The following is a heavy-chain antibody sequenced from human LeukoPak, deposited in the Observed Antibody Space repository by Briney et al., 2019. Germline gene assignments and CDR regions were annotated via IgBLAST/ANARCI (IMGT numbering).Heavy chain of an antibody. J-gene: IGHJ4*02. CDR2: ICGYNGNT. D-gene: IGHD1-26*01. Sequence: ASVKVSCKASSYTFTRYGISWVRQAPGQGLERMGWICGYNGNTNYAQKFQDRVSMTADTSTSTAYMEVRSLRSDDTAVYYCARSGRGTYYYFELWGQGTLVTVSS. CDR1: SYTFTRYG. V-gene: IGHV1-18*01. CDR3: ARSGRGTYYYFEL.